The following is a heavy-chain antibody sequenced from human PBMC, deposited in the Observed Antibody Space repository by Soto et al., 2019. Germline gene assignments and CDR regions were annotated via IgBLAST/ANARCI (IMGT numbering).Heavy chain of an antibody. CDR2: TSAYNGNT. D-gene: IGHD6-19*01. Sequence: QVQLVQSGAEVKNPGASVKISCKASGYTFTSYGISWVRQAPGQGLEWMGWTSAYNGNTNYAQKLQGRVTMTPDTSTSPAYMELRSVRSDDTAVYFCARGQWLVGGYYYAVDVWGQGTMVSVSS. CDR1: GYTFTSYG. J-gene: IGHJ6*02. CDR3: ARGQWLVGGYYYAVDV. V-gene: IGHV1-18*01.